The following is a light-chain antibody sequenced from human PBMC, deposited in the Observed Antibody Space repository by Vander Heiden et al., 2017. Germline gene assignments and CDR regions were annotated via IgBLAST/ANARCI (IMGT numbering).Light chain of an antibody. CDR3: QQYYSTPRT. V-gene: IGKV4-1*01. J-gene: IGKJ1*01. Sequence: IVLAQSPDSLAVSLGERATIKCKSSQSVLYSSNNKNYLAWYQQKPGQPPKLRIYWASTRESGVPDRFSGSGSGTDFTLTISSLQAEDVAVYYCQQYYSTPRTFGQGTKVEIK. CDR1: QSVLYSSNNKNY. CDR2: WAS.